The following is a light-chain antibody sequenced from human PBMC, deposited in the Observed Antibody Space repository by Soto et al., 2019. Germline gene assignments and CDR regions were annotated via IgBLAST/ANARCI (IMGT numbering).Light chain of an antibody. V-gene: IGKV1-39*01. CDR1: QAISNY. J-gene: IGKJ1*01. CDR2: AAS. CDR3: QQSYSTPPWT. Sequence: DIQMTQSPSSLSASLGARVPITCRASQAISNYLAWYQLKPGKVPKLLIYAASILRSGVPSRFSGSGSGTDFTLTISSLQPEDFATYYCQQSYSTPPWTFGQGTKVDIK.